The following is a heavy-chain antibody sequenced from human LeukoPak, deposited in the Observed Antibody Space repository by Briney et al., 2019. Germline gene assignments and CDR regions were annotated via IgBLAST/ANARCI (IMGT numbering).Heavy chain of an antibody. CDR1: GFTFSNAW. Sequence: PGGSLRLSCAASGFTFSNAWMSWVRHAPGKGLEWVGRIKSKIDGETTNYAAPVQGRFTISRDDSKNTLYLQMNSLKTEDTAVYYCILDRPGYFDYWGQGTLVTVSS. CDR2: IKSKIDGETT. J-gene: IGHJ4*02. V-gene: IGHV3-15*01. D-gene: IGHD3/OR15-3a*01. CDR3: ILDRPGYFDY.